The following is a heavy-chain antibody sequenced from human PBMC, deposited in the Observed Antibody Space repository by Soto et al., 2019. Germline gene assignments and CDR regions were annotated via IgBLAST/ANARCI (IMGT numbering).Heavy chain of an antibody. CDR2: ISYDGSNK. Sequence: QVQLVESGGGVVQPGRSLRLSCAASGFTFSSYAMHWVRQAPGKGLEWVAVISYDGSNKYYADSVKGRFTISRDNSKNTLHLQMNSLRAEGTAVYHCARDMRWELYYYFDYWGQGTLVTVSS. D-gene: IGHD1-26*01. CDR1: GFTFSSYA. CDR3: ARDMRWELYYYFDY. J-gene: IGHJ4*02. V-gene: IGHV3-30-3*01.